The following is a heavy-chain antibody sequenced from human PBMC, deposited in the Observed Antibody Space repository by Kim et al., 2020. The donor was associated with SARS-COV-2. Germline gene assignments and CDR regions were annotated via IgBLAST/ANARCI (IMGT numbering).Heavy chain of an antibody. CDR2: IGTAGDT. V-gene: IGHV3-13*04. CDR1: GFTFSSYD. J-gene: IGHJ3*02. Sequence: GGSLRLSCAASGFTFSSYDMHWVRQATGKGLEWVSAIGTAGDTYYPGSVKGRFTISRENAKNSLYLQMNSLRAGDTAVYYCARARGSSGWLDAFDIWGQGTMVTVSS. D-gene: IGHD6-19*01. CDR3: ARARGSSGWLDAFDI.